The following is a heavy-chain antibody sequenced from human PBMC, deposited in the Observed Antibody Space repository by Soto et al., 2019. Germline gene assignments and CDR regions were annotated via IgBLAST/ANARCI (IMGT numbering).Heavy chain of an antibody. CDR3: ARGGDSSSWYGEVDY. CDR2: IYYSGST. V-gene: IGHV4-59*01. J-gene: IGHJ4*03. Sequence: PSETLSLTCTVSGGSISSYYWSWIRQPPGKGLEWIGYIYYSGSTNYNPSLKSRVTISVDTSKNQFSQKLSSVTAADTAVYYCARGGDSSSWYGEVDYWGQGTTVTVSS. D-gene: IGHD6-13*01. CDR1: GGSISSYY.